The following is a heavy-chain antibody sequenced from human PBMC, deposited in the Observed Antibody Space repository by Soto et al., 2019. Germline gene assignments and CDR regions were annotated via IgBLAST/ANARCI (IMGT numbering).Heavy chain of an antibody. V-gene: IGHV3-33*01. Sequence: GGSLRLSCEASGLSFSNFGMHWVRQSPDKGLEWVANIWYDGRNKYYADSVKGRFTISRDNSKNTVYLEMSSLRAEDTAVYYCARGGKNSYGMDVWGQGTTVTVYS. CDR3: ARGGKNSYGMDV. CDR2: IWYDGRNK. D-gene: IGHD3-16*01. CDR1: GLSFSNFG. J-gene: IGHJ6*02.